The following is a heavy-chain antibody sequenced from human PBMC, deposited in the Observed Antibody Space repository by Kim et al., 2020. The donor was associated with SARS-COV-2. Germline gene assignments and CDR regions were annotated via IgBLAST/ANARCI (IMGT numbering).Heavy chain of an antibody. D-gene: IGHD6-13*01. CDR1: GGSISTASYD. CDR2: VFYTGST. J-gene: IGHJ5*02. CDR3: TSPSDSRSLVGWFDP. Sequence: SETLSLTCTVSGGSISTASYDWGWVRQPPGKGLEWIGSVFYTGSTYYNPSLKSRVTLSIDTSKNQFSLNLTSVTAADTAIYYCTSPSDSRSLVGWFDPWGQGTLVIVSS. V-gene: IGHV4-39*07.